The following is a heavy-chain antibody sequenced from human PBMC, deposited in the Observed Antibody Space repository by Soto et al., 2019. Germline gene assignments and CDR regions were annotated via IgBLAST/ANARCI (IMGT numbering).Heavy chain of an antibody. D-gene: IGHD2-8*02. Sequence: GGSLRLSCAASGFTFSSYAMHWVRQAPGKGLEWVAVISYDGSNKYYADSVKGRFTISRDNSKNTLYLQMNSLRAEDTAVYYCARVGTVLYYFDYWGQGTLVTVSS. CDR2: ISYDGSNK. CDR3: ARVGTVLYYFDY. V-gene: IGHV3-30-3*01. J-gene: IGHJ4*02. CDR1: GFTFSSYA.